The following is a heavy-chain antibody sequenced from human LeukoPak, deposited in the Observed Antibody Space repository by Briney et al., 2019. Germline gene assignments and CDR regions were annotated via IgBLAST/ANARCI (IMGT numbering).Heavy chain of an antibody. CDR3: ARDTGRYYDPKGPGNAFDV. Sequence: PSQTLSLTCTVSGDSITSSHYSWGWIRQPAGNGLEWIGRIYTSGTTNYNPSLKSRVSISVDRSKNRFSLELSSVTAADMAMYYCARDTGRYYDPKGPGNAFDVWGQGTLVTVSS. CDR2: IYTSGTT. J-gene: IGHJ3*01. V-gene: IGHV4-61*02. CDR1: GDSITSSHYS. D-gene: IGHD3-22*01.